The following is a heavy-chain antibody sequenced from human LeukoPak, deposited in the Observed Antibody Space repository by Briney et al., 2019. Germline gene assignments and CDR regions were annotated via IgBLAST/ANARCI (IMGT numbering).Heavy chain of an antibody. Sequence: GGSLRLSCAASGFTFSSYAMSWVRQAPGKGLEWVSAISGSGGSTYYADSVKGRFTISRDNAKNSLYLQMNSLRAEDTAVYYCARVSVVTPHLDYWGRGTLVTVSS. CDR1: GFTFSSYA. J-gene: IGHJ4*02. D-gene: IGHD4-23*01. CDR3: ARVSVVTPHLDY. CDR2: ISGSGGST. V-gene: IGHV3-23*01.